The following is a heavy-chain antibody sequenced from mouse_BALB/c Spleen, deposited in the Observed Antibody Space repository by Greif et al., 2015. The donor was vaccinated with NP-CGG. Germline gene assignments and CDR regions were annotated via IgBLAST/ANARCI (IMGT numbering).Heavy chain of an antibody. CDR1: GYTFTSYW. J-gene: IGHJ4*01. D-gene: IGHD1-1*01. V-gene: IGHV1S127*01. CDR3: ARTRGNSIPIYAMDY. Sequence: QVHVKQSGPELVRPGASVKMSCKASGYTFTSYWMHWVKQRPGQGPEWIGMIDPSNSETRLNQKFKDKATLNVDKSSXTASMQLSSLTSEDSAVYYCARTRGNSIPIYAMDYWCPGSSVAFSS. CDR2: IDPSNSET.